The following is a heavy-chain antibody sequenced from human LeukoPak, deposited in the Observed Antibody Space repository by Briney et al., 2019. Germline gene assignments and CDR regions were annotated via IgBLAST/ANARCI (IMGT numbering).Heavy chain of an antibody. V-gene: IGHV4-4*07. Sequence: SETLSLTCSVSGGSIISYYWSWIRQPAGKGLEWIGRMYISGTTNYNPSLKSRVTMSLDTSNNQFSLRLSSVTAADTAVYYCARVLIWFDPWGQGSLVTVSS. J-gene: IGHJ5*02. CDR2: MYISGTT. CDR1: GGSIISYY. D-gene: IGHD3-10*01. CDR3: ARVLIWFDP.